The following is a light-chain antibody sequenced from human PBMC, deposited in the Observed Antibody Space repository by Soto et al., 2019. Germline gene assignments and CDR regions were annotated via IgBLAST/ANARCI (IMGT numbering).Light chain of an antibody. CDR1: QTIFYNSRNKDF. CDR3: QQYLTTPHT. J-gene: IGKJ2*01. CDR2: WAS. V-gene: IGKV4-1*01. Sequence: DIVMTQSPDSLAVSLGERATINCKSSQTIFYNSRNKDFLAWYQQKPGHPPKLLIYWASTRESGVPDRFSGSGSGTEFTLTISSLQAEDVALYFCQQYLTTPHTFGQGTRLEIK.